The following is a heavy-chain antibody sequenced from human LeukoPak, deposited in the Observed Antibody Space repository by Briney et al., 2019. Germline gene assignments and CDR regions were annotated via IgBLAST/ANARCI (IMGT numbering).Heavy chain of an antibody. CDR3: ARYCSSTSCSSYYYYYMDV. J-gene: IGHJ6*03. CDR2: ISSSSSYI. CDR1: GFTFSSYS. Sequence: GGSPRLSCAASGFTFSSYSMNWVRQAPGKGLEWVSSISSSSSYIYYADSVKGRFTISRDNAKNSLYLQMNSLRAEDTAVYYCARYCSSTSCSSYYYYYMDVWGKGTTVTVSS. V-gene: IGHV3-21*01. D-gene: IGHD2-2*01.